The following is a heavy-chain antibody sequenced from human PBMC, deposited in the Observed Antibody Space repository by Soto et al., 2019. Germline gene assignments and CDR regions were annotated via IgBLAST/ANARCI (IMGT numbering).Heavy chain of an antibody. J-gene: IGHJ5*02. V-gene: IGHV5-10-1*01. Sequence: PGESLKISCKGSGYIFTTYCITWVRQMPGKGLEWMGRIDPSDSHTNYSPSFQGHVTISVDKSISTAYLQWSSLRASDTAVYYCARSRAASGVVAFDPWGQGTRVTVSS. CDR2: IDPSDSHT. CDR1: GYIFTTYC. D-gene: IGHD6-13*01. CDR3: ARSRAASGVVAFDP.